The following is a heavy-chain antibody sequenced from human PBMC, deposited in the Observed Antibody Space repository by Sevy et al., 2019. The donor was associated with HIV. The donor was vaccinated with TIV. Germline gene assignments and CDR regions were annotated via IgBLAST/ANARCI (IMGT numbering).Heavy chain of an antibody. V-gene: IGHV3-74*01. CDR2: VNSDGGDT. D-gene: IGHD6-13*01. J-gene: IGHJ4*02. Sequence: GSLRLSCEGSGYTFSNYWMHWVRQAPGKGLGWVSRVNSDGGDTAYADSVKGRFTISRDNAENTMSLQMNGLRAEDTGLYYCVAANSWEDYWGQGTQVTVSS. CDR3: VAANSWEDY. CDR1: GYTFSNYW.